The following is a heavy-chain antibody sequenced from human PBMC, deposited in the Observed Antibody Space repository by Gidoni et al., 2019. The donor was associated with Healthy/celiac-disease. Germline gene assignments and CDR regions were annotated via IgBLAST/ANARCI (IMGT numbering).Heavy chain of an antibody. CDR3: ARGALGGALGFDP. D-gene: IGHD3-16*01. V-gene: IGHV4-59*01. CDR2: IYYSGST. J-gene: IGHJ5*02. Sequence: QVQLQESGPGLVKPSVTLSLTCTVPGGSISSYYWSWIRQPPGKGLEWIGYIYYSGSTNYNPSLKSRVTISVDTSKNQFSLKLSSVTAADTAVYYCARGALGGALGFDPWGQGTLVTVSS. CDR1: GGSISSYY.